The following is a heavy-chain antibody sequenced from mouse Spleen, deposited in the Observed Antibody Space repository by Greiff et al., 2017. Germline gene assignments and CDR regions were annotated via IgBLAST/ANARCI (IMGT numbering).Heavy chain of an antibody. CDR3: ARLPHAMDY. CDR1: GFTFSSYA. V-gene: IGHV5-9-3*01. J-gene: IGHJ4*01. CDR2: ISSGGGNT. Sequence: EVQLVESGGGLVKRGGSLKLSCAASGFTFSSYAMSWVRQTPEKRLEWVATISSGGGNTYYPDSVKGRFTISRDNAKNTLYLQMSSLKSEDTAMYYCARLPHAMDYWGQGTSVTVSS.